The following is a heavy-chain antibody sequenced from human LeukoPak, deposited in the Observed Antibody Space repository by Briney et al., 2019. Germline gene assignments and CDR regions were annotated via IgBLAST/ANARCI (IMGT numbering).Heavy chain of an antibody. J-gene: IGHJ4*02. V-gene: IGHV1-46*01. CDR1: GYTFTSYY. CDR2: INPSGGST. CDR3: ARGPIRAGYSSSWYVY. D-gene: IGHD6-13*01. Sequence: ASVKVSCKASGYTFTSYYMRWVRQAPGQGLEWMGIINPSGGSTSYAQKFQGRVTMTRDTSTSTVYMELSSLRSEDTAVYYCARGPIRAGYSSSWYVYWGQGTLVTVSS.